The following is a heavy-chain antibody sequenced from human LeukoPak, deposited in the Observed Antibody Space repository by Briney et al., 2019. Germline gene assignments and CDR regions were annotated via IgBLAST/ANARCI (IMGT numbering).Heavy chain of an antibody. Sequence: SETLSLTCTVSGGSISSGGYYWSWIRQHPGKGLEWIGYIYYSGSTYYNPSLKSRVTISVDTSKNQFSLKLSSVTAADTAVYYCARQGRGAYWYFDLWGRGTLVTVSS. CDR1: GGSISSGGYY. J-gene: IGHJ2*01. D-gene: IGHD1-26*01. CDR3: ARQGRGAYWYFDL. V-gene: IGHV4-31*03. CDR2: IYYSGST.